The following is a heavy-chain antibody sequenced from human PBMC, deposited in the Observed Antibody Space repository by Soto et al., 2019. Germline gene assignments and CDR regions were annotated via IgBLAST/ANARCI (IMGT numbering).Heavy chain of an antibody. CDR1: GGSISGYY. V-gene: IGHV4-59*01. J-gene: IGHJ4*02. CDR3: ARAGDMYCSGGSCGLSN. D-gene: IGHD2-15*01. CDR2: IYSSGST. Sequence: SETLSLTCTVSGGSISGYYFSWIRQPPGKGLEWIGYIYSSGSTNYNPSLKSRVTISVDTSKNQISLKLTSVSAADTAIYYCARAGDMYCSGGSCGLSNWGRGTLVTVSS.